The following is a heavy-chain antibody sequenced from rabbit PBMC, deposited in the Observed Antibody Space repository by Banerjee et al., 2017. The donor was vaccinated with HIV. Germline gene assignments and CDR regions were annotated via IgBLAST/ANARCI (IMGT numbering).Heavy chain of an antibody. Sequence: QSLEESGGDLVKPGRSLTLTCTASGFSFSDKYVMCWVRQAPGKGLEWIACINTSSGNTVYASWAKGRFTISKTSSTTVTLQMTSLTAADTATYFCASTTDYSFRLWGQGTLVTVS. D-gene: IGHD2-1*01. CDR1: GFSFSDKYV. J-gene: IGHJ4*01. V-gene: IGHV1S40*01. CDR3: ASTTDYSFRL. CDR2: INTSSGNT.